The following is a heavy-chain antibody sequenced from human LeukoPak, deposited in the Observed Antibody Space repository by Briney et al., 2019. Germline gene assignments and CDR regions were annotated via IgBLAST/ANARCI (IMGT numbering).Heavy chain of an antibody. CDR1: GGSISSSSYY. D-gene: IGHD2-2*01. V-gene: IGHV4-39*01. J-gene: IGHJ4*02. CDR2: IYYSGST. Sequence: SETLSLTCTVPGGSISSSSYYWGWIRQPPGKGLEWIGSIYYSGSTYYNPSLKSRVTISVDTSKNQFSLKLSSVTATDTAVYYCARHLRAARYCGSSSCYDFDYWGQGTLVTVSS. CDR3: ARHLRAARYCGSSSCYDFDY.